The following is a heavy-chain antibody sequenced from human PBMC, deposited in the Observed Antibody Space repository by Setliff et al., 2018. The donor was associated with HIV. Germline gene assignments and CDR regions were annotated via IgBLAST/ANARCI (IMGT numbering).Heavy chain of an antibody. Sequence: SETLSLTCSVSGDSFSTSSYFWGWVRQSPGKGLEWIDNIYYTGFTYSSPSLKGRVIMSIDTSKSQFSLNLTSVTDSDTAVYYCTRQGRGDPGLATTRLDYWGQGKLVTVSS. CDR3: TRQGRGDPGLATTRLDY. J-gene: IGHJ4*02. CDR2: IYYTGFT. D-gene: IGHD1-1*01. CDR1: GDSFSTSSYF. V-gene: IGHV4-39*01.